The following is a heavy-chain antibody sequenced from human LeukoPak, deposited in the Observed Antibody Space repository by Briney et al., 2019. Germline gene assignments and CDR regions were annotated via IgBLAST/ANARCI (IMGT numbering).Heavy chain of an antibody. CDR3: AKDAHRGFDSSNCIEY. D-gene: IGHD4-11*01. J-gene: IGHJ4*02. CDR2: IWCDSTEK. Sequence: GGSLRLSCAASGFTYNHYGMHWVRQAPGKGLEWVAVIWCDSTEKYYGDSVKGRFTISRDNSRNTLYLQMNSLRGEDTAVYYCAKDAHRGFDSSNCIEYWGQGTLVTVSS. CDR1: GFTYNHYG. V-gene: IGHV3-33*06.